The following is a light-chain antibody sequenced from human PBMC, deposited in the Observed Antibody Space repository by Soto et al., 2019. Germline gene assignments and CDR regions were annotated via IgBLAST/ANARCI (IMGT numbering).Light chain of an antibody. CDR2: GNY. Sequence: QAVRTQPPSVSGAPGQRVTISCTGSSSNIGAGYDVHWYQQLPGTAPKVLIFGNYNRPSGVPDRFSGSKSGTSASLAITGLQAEDEADYYCQSYDSSLSGFYVFGTGTKVTVX. J-gene: IGLJ1*01. CDR1: SSNIGAGYD. CDR3: QSYDSSLSGFYV. V-gene: IGLV1-40*01.